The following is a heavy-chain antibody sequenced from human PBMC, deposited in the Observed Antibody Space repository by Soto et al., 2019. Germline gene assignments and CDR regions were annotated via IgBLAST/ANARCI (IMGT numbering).Heavy chain of an antibody. CDR1: GGSNSSGCYS. J-gene: IGHJ4*02. CDR3: ARESARQQLAYYFDY. V-gene: IGHV4-30-2*05. CDR2: IYHSGST. D-gene: IGHD6-13*01. Sequence: NPSETLSLTCAVSGGSNSSGCYSWSWIRQPPGKGLEWIGYIYHSGSTYYNPSLKSRITINPDTSKNQFSLQLNSVNPEDTAVYYCARESARQQLAYYFDYWGQGTLVTVSS.